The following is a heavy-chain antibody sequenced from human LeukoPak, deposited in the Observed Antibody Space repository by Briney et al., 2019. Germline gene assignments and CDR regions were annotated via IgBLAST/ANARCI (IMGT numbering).Heavy chain of an antibody. D-gene: IGHD1-14*01. CDR1: GFTFSSNY. CDR2: IYSGDST. V-gene: IGHV3-66*02. Sequence: PGGSLRLSCAASGFTFSSNYMNWVRQAPGKGLEGVSIIYSGDSTYYSDSVKGRVTISKDNSKNTLYLQMNSLRAEDTAVYYCARGPEPRYFDYWGQGTLVTVSS. CDR3: ARGPEPRYFDY. J-gene: IGHJ4*02.